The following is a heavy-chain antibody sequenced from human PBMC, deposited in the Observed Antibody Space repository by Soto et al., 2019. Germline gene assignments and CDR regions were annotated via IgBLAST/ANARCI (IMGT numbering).Heavy chain of an antibody. CDR3: ARDKAAAGLYYYYYGMDV. CDR1: GFTFSSYA. CDR2: ISYDGSNK. D-gene: IGHD6-13*01. Sequence: GGSLRLSCAASGFTFSSYAMHWVRQAPGKGLEWVAVISYDGSNKYYADSVKGRFTISRDNSKNTLYLQMNSLRAEDTAVYYCARDKAAAGLYYYYYGMDVWGQGTTVTVSS. J-gene: IGHJ6*02. V-gene: IGHV3-30-3*01.